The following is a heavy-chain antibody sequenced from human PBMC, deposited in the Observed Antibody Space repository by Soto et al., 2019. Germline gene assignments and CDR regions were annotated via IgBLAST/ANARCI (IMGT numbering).Heavy chain of an antibody. D-gene: IGHD5-18*01. Sequence: QLQLVESGGGVVQPGRSLRLSCAASGFTFSNYIMHWVRQAPGKGLEWVAFISYDGSNKDYADSVKGRFTISRDNSKNTLYVQLSSLRPEDTAVYYCAGGDTYYAMGVWGQGTTVTVSS. V-gene: IGHV3-30-3*01. CDR1: GFTFSNYI. CDR2: ISYDGSNK. CDR3: AGGDTYYAMGV. J-gene: IGHJ6*02.